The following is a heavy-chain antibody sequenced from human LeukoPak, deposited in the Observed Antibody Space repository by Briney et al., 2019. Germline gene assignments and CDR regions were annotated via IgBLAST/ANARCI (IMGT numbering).Heavy chain of an antibody. D-gene: IGHD1-1*01. Sequence: SETLSLTCTVSGGSISSYYWSWIRQPPGKGLEWIGYIYYSGSTNYNPSLKSRVTISVDTSKNQFSLKLSSVTAADTAVYYCARDVPRTAGFDYWGQGTLVTVSS. J-gene: IGHJ4*02. CDR3: ARDVPRTAGFDY. V-gene: IGHV4-59*01. CDR1: GGSISSYY. CDR2: IYYSGST.